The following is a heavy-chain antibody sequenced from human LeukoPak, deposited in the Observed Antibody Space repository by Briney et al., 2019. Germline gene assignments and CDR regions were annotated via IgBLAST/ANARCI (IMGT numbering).Heavy chain of an antibody. J-gene: IGHJ6*02. V-gene: IGHV4-59*01. D-gene: IGHD2-2*01. CDR3: ARALNYCSDTTCRHPYYYYGMDV. CDR2: IYYSGST. Sequence: SETLSLTCTVSAGSFTSYYWSWIRQPPGKGLEWIGYIYYSGSTNYNPSLKSRVTISVDTSKKQFSLKLSSVNAADTAVYYCARALNYCSDTTCRHPYYYYGMDVWGPGTTVTVSS. CDR1: AGSFTSYY.